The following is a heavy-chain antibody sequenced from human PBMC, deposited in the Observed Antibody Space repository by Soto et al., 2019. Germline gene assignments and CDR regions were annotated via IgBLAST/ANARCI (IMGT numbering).Heavy chain of an antibody. CDR2: ISYDGSNK. J-gene: IGHJ5*02. CDR3: AKSLRYFDLGWFDP. Sequence: GGSLRLSCAASGFTFSSYGMHWVRQAPGKGLEWVAVISYDGSNKYYADSVKGRFTISRDNSKNTLYPQMNSLRAEDTAVYYCAKSLRYFDLGWFDPWGQGTLVTVSS. CDR1: GFTFSSYG. V-gene: IGHV3-30*18. D-gene: IGHD3-9*01.